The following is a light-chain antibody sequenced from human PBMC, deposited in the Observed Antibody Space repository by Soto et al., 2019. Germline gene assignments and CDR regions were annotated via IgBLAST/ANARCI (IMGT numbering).Light chain of an antibody. Sequence: EIVLTQSPGTLSLFPGDRATLSCRASQRVSNSYLAWFQQKPGQAPRLLIYDASSRAAGVPDRVSGGGSGTDFTLTISALEPEDFAVYYCQQYGGSPLTFGGGTKVEIK. CDR1: QRVSNSY. CDR2: DAS. V-gene: IGKV3-20*01. J-gene: IGKJ4*01. CDR3: QQYGGSPLT.